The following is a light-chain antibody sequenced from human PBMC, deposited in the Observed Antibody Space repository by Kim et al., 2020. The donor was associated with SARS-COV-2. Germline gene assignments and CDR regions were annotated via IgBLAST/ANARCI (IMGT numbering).Light chain of an antibody. CDR2: GKN. J-gene: IGLJ3*02. CDR1: SLRSYY. V-gene: IGLV3-19*01. Sequence: AFRQTIRIKCQRDSLRSYYASWYQQKTGQAPVLVIYGKNNRPSGIPGRFSCSSSGNTASLTITGAQAEDEADYYCNSRDSSGNHWVFGGGTQLTVL. CDR3: NSRDSSGNHWV.